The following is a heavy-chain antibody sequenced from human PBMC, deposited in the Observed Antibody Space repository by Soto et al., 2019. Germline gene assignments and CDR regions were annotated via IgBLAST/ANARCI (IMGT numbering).Heavy chain of an antibody. CDR3: AKDYRGNHWFDF. CDR2: IKQDVSEK. V-gene: IGHV3-7*04. CDR1: GFTFSIHC. D-gene: IGHD2-21*01. Sequence: GVSLRLSFAASGFTFSIHCMHWVRQAPGKGLEWVANIKQDVSEKYYVDSVKGRFTISRDNAKNSLYLQMNSLRVEDTALYYCAKDYRGNHWFDFWGLGTLVTVSS. J-gene: IGHJ5*01.